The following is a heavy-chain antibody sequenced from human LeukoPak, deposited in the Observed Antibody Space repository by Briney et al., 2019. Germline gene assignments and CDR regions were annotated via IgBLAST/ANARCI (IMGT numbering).Heavy chain of an antibody. CDR2: ISSGDTNT. V-gene: IGHV3-23*01. CDR1: GFTSSNYA. CDR3: TKPLVGPSTSDNSDY. Sequence: QAGGSLRLSCAASGFTSSNYAMTWVRQAPGKGLEWVSAISSGDTNTYYADSVKGRFTISRDTSKNTLYLRMNSLSAEDTAVYYCTKPLVGPSTSDNSDYWGQGTLVTVSS. D-gene: IGHD1-26*01. J-gene: IGHJ4*02.